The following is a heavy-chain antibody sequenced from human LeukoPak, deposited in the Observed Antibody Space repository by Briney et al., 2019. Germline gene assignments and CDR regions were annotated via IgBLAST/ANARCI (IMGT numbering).Heavy chain of an antibody. CDR3: AADFYCSSTSCPPDY. V-gene: IGHV1-58*01. CDR2: IVVGSGNT. Sequence: ASVKVSCKASGFTFTSSAVQWVRQARGQRLEWIGWIVVGSGNTNYAQKFQERVTITRDMSTSTAYMELSSLRSEDTAVYYCAADFYCSSTSCPPDYWGQGTLVTVSP. CDR1: GFTFTSSA. D-gene: IGHD2-2*01. J-gene: IGHJ4*02.